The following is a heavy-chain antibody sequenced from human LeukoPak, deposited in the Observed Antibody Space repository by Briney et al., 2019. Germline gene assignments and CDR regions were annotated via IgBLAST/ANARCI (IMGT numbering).Heavy chain of an antibody. CDR3: AKVITMVRGVIARELYYYGMDV. J-gene: IGHJ6*02. D-gene: IGHD3-10*01. CDR2: ISGSGGST. V-gene: IGHV3-23*01. Sequence: GGSLRLSCAASGFTFSSYAMSWVRQAPGKGLEWVSAISGSGGSTYYADSVKGRFTISRDNSKNTLYLQMNSLRAEDTAVYYCAKVITMVRGVIARELYYYGMDVWGQGTTVTVSS. CDR1: GFTFSSYA.